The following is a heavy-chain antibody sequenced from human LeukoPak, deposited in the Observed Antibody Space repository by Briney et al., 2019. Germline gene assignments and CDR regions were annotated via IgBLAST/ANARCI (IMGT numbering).Heavy chain of an antibody. Sequence: SETLSLTCTVSGGSISSGGYYWSWIRQPPGKGLEWIGYIYYSGSTNYNPSLKSRVTISVDTSKNQFSLKLSSVTAADTAVYYCARGGGSSSWYYWGQGTLVTVSS. D-gene: IGHD6-13*01. CDR3: ARGGGSSSWYY. J-gene: IGHJ4*02. V-gene: IGHV4-61*08. CDR2: IYYSGST. CDR1: GGSISSGGYY.